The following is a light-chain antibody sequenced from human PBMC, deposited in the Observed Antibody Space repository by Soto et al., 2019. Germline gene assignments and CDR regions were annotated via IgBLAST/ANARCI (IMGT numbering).Light chain of an antibody. V-gene: IGKV3D-15*01. CDR2: LAS. CDR1: RSVSNN. CDR3: QQYNNWPPTT. J-gene: IGKJ5*01. Sequence: EIVMTQSPATLSVSPGDRATLSCRASRSVSNNLAWYQQKPGQAPRLLVYLASTRATGIPARFSGSGSGTEFTLTISSLQSEDFAIYYCQQYNNWPPTTFGQGTRLEIK.